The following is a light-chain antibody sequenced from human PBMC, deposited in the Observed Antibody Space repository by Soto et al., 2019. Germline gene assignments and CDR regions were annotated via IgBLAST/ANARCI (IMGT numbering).Light chain of an antibody. CDR2: GAS. V-gene: IGKV3-15*01. Sequence: EIVLPQSPGTLSLSPGETAPLSCRASQSVSSNLAWYQQKPGQAPRLPIYGASTRATGMPARVSGSGSGTEFTLTISSLQSEDFAVYYCQQYNNWPLTFGGGTKVDIK. J-gene: IGKJ4*01. CDR3: QQYNNWPLT. CDR1: QSVSSN.